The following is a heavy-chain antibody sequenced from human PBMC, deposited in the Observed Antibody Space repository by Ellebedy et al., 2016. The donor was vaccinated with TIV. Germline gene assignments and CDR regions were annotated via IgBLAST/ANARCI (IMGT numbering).Heavy chain of an antibody. D-gene: IGHD2-2*01. CDR3: ARGDCSSTSCYEEIGLDYYYGMDV. Sequence: GGSLRLSCAASGFTFSDYYMSWIRQAPGKGLEWVSYISSSSSTIYYADSLKVRFTIPRDNAKNSLYLQINSLKAEDTAVYYCARGDCSSTSCYEEIGLDYYYGMDVWGQGTTVTVSS. V-gene: IGHV3-11*04. CDR2: ISSSSSTI. CDR1: GFTFSDYY. J-gene: IGHJ6*02.